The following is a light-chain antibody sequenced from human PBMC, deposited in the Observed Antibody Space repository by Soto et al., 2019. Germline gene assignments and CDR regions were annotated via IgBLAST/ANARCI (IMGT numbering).Light chain of an antibody. CDR2: DAS. CDR1: QSVSTN. Sequence: EVVMTQSPDTLSVSPGERATVSCRAIQSVSTNLAWYQQKPGQAPRLLIYDASTRATGIPARFSGSGSGTEFTLSITSLQSEDFAVYYCQQYNNWPRTFGQGTELQIK. CDR3: QQYNNWPRT. V-gene: IGKV3D-15*01. J-gene: IGKJ2*01.